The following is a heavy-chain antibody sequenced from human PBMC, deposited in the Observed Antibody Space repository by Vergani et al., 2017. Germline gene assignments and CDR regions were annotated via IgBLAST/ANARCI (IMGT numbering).Heavy chain of an antibody. CDR3: ARRRDIYGDYHNYFDY. J-gene: IGHJ4*02. V-gene: IGHV1-8*01. D-gene: IGHD4-17*01. CDR1: GYTFTSYD. CDR2: MNPNSGNT. Sequence: QVQLVQSGAEVKKPGASVKVSCKASGYTFTSYDINWVRQATGQGLEWMGWMNPNSGNTGYAQKFQGRVTMTRNTSISTAYMELSSLRSEDTAVYYCARRRDIYGDYHNYFDYWGQGTLVTVSS.